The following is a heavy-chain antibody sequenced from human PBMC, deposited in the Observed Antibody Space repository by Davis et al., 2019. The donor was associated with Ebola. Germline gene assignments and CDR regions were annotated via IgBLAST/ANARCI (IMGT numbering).Heavy chain of an antibody. Sequence: GGSLRLSCAVSGFTFSTYWMTWVRQAPGKGLEWVASISQDGNEKHYVDSVKGQFIIFRDNAKNSVYLLMNSLRGEDTAVYYCARDLDSGYDTAFFDYWGQGTQVTVSS. CDR3: ARDLDSGYDTAFFDY. V-gene: IGHV3-7*01. CDR2: ISQDGNEK. CDR1: GFTFSTYW. D-gene: IGHD5-12*01. J-gene: IGHJ4*02.